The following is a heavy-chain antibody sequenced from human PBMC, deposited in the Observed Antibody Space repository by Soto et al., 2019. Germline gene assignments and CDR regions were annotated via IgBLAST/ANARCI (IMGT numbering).Heavy chain of an antibody. V-gene: IGHV3-21*01. D-gene: IGHD6-13*01. Sequence: GGSLRLSCPPSCFTFRRYRMNWVRQARWKGLEWVSSISSSSSYIYYADSVKGRFTISRDNAKNSLYLQMNSLRAEDTALYYCARDLGRIAAAGKLGYWGQGTLVTDS. J-gene: IGHJ4*02. CDR3: ARDLGRIAAAGKLGY. CDR1: CFTFRRYR. CDR2: ISSSSSYI.